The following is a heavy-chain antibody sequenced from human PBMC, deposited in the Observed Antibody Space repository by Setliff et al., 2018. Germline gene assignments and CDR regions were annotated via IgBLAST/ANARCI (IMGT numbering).Heavy chain of an antibody. Sequence: SETLSLTCAVSGGSISSGDASWSWIRQPPGKGLEWIGNIYYTGKTNYNHSLKSRVTISVDTSKNQFTLKVNSVTAADTAVYYCARSSPSGDSYGPLDYWGQGTLVTVSS. CDR3: ARSSPSGDSYGPLDY. CDR1: GGSISSGDAS. V-gene: IGHV4-61*08. J-gene: IGHJ4*02. D-gene: IGHD5-18*01. CDR2: IYYTGKT.